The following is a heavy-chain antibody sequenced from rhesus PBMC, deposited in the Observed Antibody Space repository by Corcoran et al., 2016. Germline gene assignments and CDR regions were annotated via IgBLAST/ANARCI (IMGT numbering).Heavy chain of an antibody. CDR2: ISYSGST. J-gene: IGHJ2*01. D-gene: IGHD6-25*01. Sequence: QLQLQESGPGLVKPSETLSLTCAVSGYSISSGYGWSWIRQPPGKGLEWIGYISYSGSTSYNPSLKSLLTISRDTSKNQFSLKLSSVTAADTAVYYCARVPYSGSFWYFDLWGPGTPITISS. CDR1: GYSISSGYG. CDR3: ARVPYSGSFWYFDL. V-gene: IGHV4-122*02.